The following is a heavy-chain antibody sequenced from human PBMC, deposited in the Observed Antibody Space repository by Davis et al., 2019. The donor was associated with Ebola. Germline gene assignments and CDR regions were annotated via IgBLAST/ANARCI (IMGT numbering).Heavy chain of an antibody. V-gene: IGHV3-74*01. J-gene: IGHJ4*02. CDR3: TRGTTGWKGTDY. Sequence: GESLKISCAASEFTFSSHWMHWVRQGPGQELVLVGNISPDGSYTAYTDSAKGRFTISRDNARNTMFLQMSSLRAEDTAVYYCTRGTTGWKGTDYWGQGTLLTVSS. CDR2: ISPDGSYT. D-gene: IGHD6-19*01. CDR1: EFTFSSHW.